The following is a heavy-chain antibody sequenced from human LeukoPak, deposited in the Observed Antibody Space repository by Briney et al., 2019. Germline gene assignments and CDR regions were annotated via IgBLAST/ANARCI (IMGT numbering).Heavy chain of an antibody. CDR2: ISNSGST. CDR3: ARGGRPGAFDI. J-gene: IGHJ3*02. Sequence: PSETLSLTCAVFGPSISSYYGTWTRQPPGKGLEYIAYISNSGSTNYNPSLESRVTISVDASKSQLSLKVSSVTAADTAVYYCARGGRPGAFDIWGQGTMVTVSS. V-gene: IGHV4-59*01. D-gene: IGHD3/OR15-3a*01. CDR1: GPSISSYY.